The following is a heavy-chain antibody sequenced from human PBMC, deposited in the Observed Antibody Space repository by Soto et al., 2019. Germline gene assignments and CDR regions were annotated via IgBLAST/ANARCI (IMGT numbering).Heavy chain of an antibody. CDR3: ARHSTGLDV. CDR1: GGSISSSY. J-gene: IGHJ6*04. D-gene: IGHD3-9*01. CDR2: IHYSGST. Sequence: QVQLQESGPGLVKPSETLSLTCTVSGGSISSSYWSWIRQPPGKGLEWVGYIHYSGSTHYNPPLNSRITISLDTSKNQFSLKLTSVTAADTAVYYCARHSTGLDVWGKGTTVTVSS. V-gene: IGHV4-59*08.